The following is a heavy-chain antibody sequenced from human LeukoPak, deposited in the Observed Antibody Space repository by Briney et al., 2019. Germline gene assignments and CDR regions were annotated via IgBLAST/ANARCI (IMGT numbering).Heavy chain of an antibody. D-gene: IGHD3-3*01. CDR1: GFTFSSHG. Sequence: GGSLRLSCAASGFTFSSHGGSWVRQAPGKGLEWVSSISGNGDSTYYAYSVKGRFTISRDNSKNTLYLQMNSLRADDTAVYYCAKASRRSGYYFDYWGQGTVVTVSS. J-gene: IGHJ4*02. V-gene: IGHV3-23*01. CDR3: AKASRRSGYYFDY. CDR2: ISGNGDST.